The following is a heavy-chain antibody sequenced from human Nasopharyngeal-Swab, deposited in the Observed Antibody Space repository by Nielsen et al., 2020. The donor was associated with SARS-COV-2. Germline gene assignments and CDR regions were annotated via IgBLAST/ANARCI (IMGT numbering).Heavy chain of an antibody. J-gene: IGHJ6*02. V-gene: IGHV3-30-3*01. CDR3: ARVGTDIAARQDYYYYGMDV. Sequence: GGSLRLSCAASGFTFSSYAMHWVRQAPGKGLEWVAVISYDGSNKYYADSVKGRFTISRDNSKNTLYLQMNSLRAEDTAVYYCARVGTDIAARQDYYYYGMDVWGQGTTVTVSS. CDR2: ISYDGSNK. D-gene: IGHD6-6*01. CDR1: GFTFSSYA.